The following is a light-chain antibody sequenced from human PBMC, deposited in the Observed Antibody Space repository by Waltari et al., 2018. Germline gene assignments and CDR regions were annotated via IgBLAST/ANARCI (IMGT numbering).Light chain of an antibody. J-gene: IGLJ2*01. Sequence: QAVVTHEPSLTVSPGGTVTLTCSSRSGAVTSRHYPYWLQQKPGQAPRTLIYDASNKHSWTPARFSGSRLGGIAALTLSGAQPEDEAEYYCLLSYSGTVIFGGGTKLTVL. CDR1: SGAVTSRHY. CDR3: LLSYSGTVI. CDR2: DAS. V-gene: IGLV7-46*01.